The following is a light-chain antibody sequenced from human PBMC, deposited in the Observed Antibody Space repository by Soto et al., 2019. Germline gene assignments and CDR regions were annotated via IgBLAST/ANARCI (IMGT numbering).Light chain of an antibody. J-gene: IGKJ4*01. CDR2: NAA. V-gene: IGKV3-20*01. CDR1: QSVSSSY. Sequence: EIVLTQSPGTLSLSPGERATLSCRASQSVSSSYLAWYKQKPGQAPRLLMYNAATRATGIPDRFSGSGSGTDFTLSISRLEPEDFAVYYCQQYASSLLTFGGGTQVEIK. CDR3: QQYASSLLT.